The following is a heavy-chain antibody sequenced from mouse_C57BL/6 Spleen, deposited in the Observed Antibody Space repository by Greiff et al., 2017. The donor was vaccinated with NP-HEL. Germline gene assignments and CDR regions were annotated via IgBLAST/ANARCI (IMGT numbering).Heavy chain of an antibody. J-gene: IGHJ4*01. Sequence: EVQLQQSGTVLERPGASVKMSCKTSGYTFTSYWMHWVKQRPGQGLEWIGAIYPGNSDTSYNQKFKGKAKLTAVTSASTAYMELSSLTNEDSAVYYCTRGFITTVVATGDAMDYWGQGTSVTVSS. CDR2: IYPGNSDT. CDR3: TRGFITTVVATGDAMDY. CDR1: GYTFTSYW. D-gene: IGHD1-1*01. V-gene: IGHV1-5*01.